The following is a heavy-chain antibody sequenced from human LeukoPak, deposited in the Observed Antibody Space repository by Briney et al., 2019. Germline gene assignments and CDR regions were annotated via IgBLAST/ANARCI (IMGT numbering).Heavy chain of an antibody. J-gene: IGHJ3*02. CDR2: ISSSGSNI. V-gene: IGHV3-48*03. D-gene: IGHD2-2*01. CDR3: ARESCSSTSCYGGMDAFDI. CDR1: GFTFSSYE. Sequence: GGSLRLSCAASGFTFSSYEMNWVRQAPGKGLEWVSYISSSGSNIDYADSVKGRFTISRDNAKNSLYLQMNSLRAEDTAVYYCARESCSSTSCYGGMDAFDIWGQGTMVTVSS.